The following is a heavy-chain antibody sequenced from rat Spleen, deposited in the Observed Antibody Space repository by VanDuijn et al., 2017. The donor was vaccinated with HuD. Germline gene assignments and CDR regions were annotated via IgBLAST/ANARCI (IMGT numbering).Heavy chain of an antibody. D-gene: IGHD4-3*01. CDR2: ITHDGSST. J-gene: IGHJ3*01. CDR3: VRQDTSGYSNWFTY. CDR1: GFTFSDYN. Sequence: EVQLVESGGGLVQPGRSLRLSCAASGFTFSDYNMAWVRQAPRKGLEWVAIITHDGSSTYYRDSVKGRFTISRDNSKSTLYLQVDSLRSEDTATYYCVRQDTSGYSNWFTYWGQGTLVTVSS. V-gene: IGHV5-7*01.